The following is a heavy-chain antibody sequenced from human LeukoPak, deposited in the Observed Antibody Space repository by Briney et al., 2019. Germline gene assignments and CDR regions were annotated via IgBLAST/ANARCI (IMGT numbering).Heavy chain of an antibody. CDR3: ARVAKERVGGVYYFDY. J-gene: IGHJ4*02. CDR1: GFTFSDYD. CDR2: IGTAGGT. Sequence: GGSLRLSCAASGFTFSDYDMHWVRQATGKGLEWVSAIGTAGGTYYTGSVKGRFTISRENAKNSLYLQMNSLRAGDTAVHYCARVAKERVGGVYYFDYWGQGTLVTVSS. V-gene: IGHV3-13*01. D-gene: IGHD1-1*01.